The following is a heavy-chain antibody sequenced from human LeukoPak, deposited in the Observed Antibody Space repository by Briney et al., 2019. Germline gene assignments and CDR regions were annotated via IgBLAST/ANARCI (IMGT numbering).Heavy chain of an antibody. Sequence: ASVKVSCKVSGYTFTDYYMHWVQQATGKGLEWMGLVDPEDGETIYAEKFQGSVTINAVTSTDTAYMELSSLRSEDTAVYYCATLPGFVRGNYWGQGTLVTVSS. D-gene: IGHD3-10*01. CDR3: ATLPGFVRGNY. CDR1: GYTFTDYY. J-gene: IGHJ4*02. V-gene: IGHV1-69-2*01. CDR2: VDPEDGET.